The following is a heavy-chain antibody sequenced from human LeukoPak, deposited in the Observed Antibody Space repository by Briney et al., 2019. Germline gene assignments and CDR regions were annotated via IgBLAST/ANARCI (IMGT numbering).Heavy chain of an antibody. V-gene: IGHV4-61*02. CDR3: ARDIVVVVAATYNWFDP. CDR1: GGSISSGSYY. D-gene: IGHD2-15*01. J-gene: IGHJ5*02. CDR2: IYTSGST. Sequence: SETLSLTCTVSGGSISSGSYYWSWIRQPAGKGLEWIGRIYTSGSTNYNPSLKSRVTISVDTSRNQFSLKLSSVTAADTAVYYCARDIVVVVAATYNWFDPWGQGTLVTVSS.